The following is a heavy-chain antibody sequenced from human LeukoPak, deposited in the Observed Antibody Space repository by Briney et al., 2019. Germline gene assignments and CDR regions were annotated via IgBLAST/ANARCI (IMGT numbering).Heavy chain of an antibody. J-gene: IGHJ5*02. V-gene: IGHV1-46*01. CDR2: IHPSGGST. Sequence: GASVKVSCKTSGYTFTSYYMHWVRQAPGQGLEWMGIIHPSGGSTRYSQKFQGRVTMTRDTSTSTVYMELSSLRSEDTAVYYCAGRVDWFDPWGQGTLVTVSS. CDR1: GYTFTSYY. CDR3: AGRVDWFDP.